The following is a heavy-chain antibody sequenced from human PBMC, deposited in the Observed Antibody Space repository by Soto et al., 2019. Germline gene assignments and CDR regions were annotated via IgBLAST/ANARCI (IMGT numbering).Heavy chain of an antibody. Sequence: EVQLVESGGGLVQPGGSLRLSCAASGLTVSTNPMSWVRQAPGKGLEWVSVIYSGGGTHYADSVKGRFTISRDKSKNTVYLQMNNLRAEDTAVYYCARDGSGYRGQGTLVTVSS. CDR1: GLTVSTNP. CDR3: ARDGSGY. V-gene: IGHV3-66*01. CDR2: IYSGGGT. J-gene: IGHJ4*02.